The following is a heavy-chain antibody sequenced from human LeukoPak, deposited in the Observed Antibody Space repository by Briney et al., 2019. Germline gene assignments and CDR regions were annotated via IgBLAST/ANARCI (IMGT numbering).Heavy chain of an antibody. D-gene: IGHD6-13*01. V-gene: IGHV1-69*01. CDR1: GYSFTSYW. J-gene: IGHJ3*02. CDR2: IFPVFGTP. Sequence: KISCKGSGYSFTSYWIGWVRQAPGQGLEWMGGIFPVFGTPTYAQKFQGRVTITADESTRTAHMELSSLRSDDTAVYYCARGPHTSSWYKHAFDIWAQGTMVTVSS. CDR3: ARGPHTSSWYKHAFDI.